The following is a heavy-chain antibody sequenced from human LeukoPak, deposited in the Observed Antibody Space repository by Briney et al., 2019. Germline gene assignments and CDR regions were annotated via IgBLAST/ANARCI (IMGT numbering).Heavy chain of an antibody. D-gene: IGHD3-10*01. V-gene: IGHV1-69*05. Sequence: SVKVSCKASGGTFISYAISWGRQAPGQGLEWMGRIIPIFGTANYAQKFQGRVTITTDESTSTAYMELSSLRSEDTAVYYCASYYYGSGSYLGYWGQGTLVTVSS. CDR3: ASYYYGSGSYLGY. J-gene: IGHJ4*02. CDR1: GGTFISYA. CDR2: IIPIFGTA.